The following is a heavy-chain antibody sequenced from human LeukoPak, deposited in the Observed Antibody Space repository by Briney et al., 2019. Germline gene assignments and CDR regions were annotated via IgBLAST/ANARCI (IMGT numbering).Heavy chain of an antibody. CDR2: IGTAGDT. CDR3: ARVNYDSSGLSYYYYMDV. Sequence: GGSLRLSCAASGFPFSSYDMHWVRHATGKGLEWVSAIGTAGDTYYPGSVKGRFTISRENAKNSLYLQMNSLRAGDTAVYYCARVNYDSSGLSYYYYMDVWGKGTTVTVSS. V-gene: IGHV3-13*01. D-gene: IGHD3-22*01. J-gene: IGHJ6*03. CDR1: GFPFSSYD.